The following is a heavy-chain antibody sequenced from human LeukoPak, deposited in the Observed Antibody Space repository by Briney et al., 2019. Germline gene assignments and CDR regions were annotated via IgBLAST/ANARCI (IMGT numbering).Heavy chain of an antibody. D-gene: IGHD1-1*01. Sequence: SETLSLTCTVSGGSISSGDYYWSWIRQPPGKGLEWIGYIYYSGSTYYNPSLKSRVTISVDTSKNQFSLKLSSVTAADTAVYYCASLQTDYYFDYWGQGTLVTVSS. J-gene: IGHJ4*02. CDR2: IYYSGST. CDR3: ASLQTDYYFDY. V-gene: IGHV4-30-4*08. CDR1: GGSISSGDYY.